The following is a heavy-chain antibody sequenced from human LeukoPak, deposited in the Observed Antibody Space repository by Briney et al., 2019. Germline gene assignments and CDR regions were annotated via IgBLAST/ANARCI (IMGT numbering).Heavy chain of an antibody. Sequence: PGGSLRLSCAASGFTFSNAWMSWVRQAPGNGLEWVGRIKSKTDGGTTDYAAPVKGRFTISRDDSKNTLYLQMNSLKTEDTAVYYCTTDRGYYYHSSGHDFDYWGQGTLVTVSS. D-gene: IGHD3-22*01. V-gene: IGHV3-15*01. CDR2: IKSKTDGGTT. J-gene: IGHJ4*02. CDR3: TTDRGYYYHSSGHDFDY. CDR1: GFTFSNAW.